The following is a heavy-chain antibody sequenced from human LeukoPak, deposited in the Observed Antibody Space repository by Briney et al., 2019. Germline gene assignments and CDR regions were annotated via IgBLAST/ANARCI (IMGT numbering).Heavy chain of an antibody. CDR2: IWYDGSNK. D-gene: IGHD6-13*01. J-gene: IGHJ4*02. Sequence: PGGSLRLSCAASGFTFSSYGMHWVRQAPGKGLEWVAVIWYDGSNKYYADSVKGRFTISRDNSKNTLYLQMDSLRAEDTAVYYCARDLRDSSSWYPGYWGQGTLVTVSS. CDR3: ARDLRDSSSWYPGY. CDR1: GFTFSSYG. V-gene: IGHV3-33*01.